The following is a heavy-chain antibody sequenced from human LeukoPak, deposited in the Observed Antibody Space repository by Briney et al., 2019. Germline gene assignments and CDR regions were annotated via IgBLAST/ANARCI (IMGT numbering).Heavy chain of an antibody. J-gene: IGHJ4*02. CDR3: AKDILGYCSGGSCPFDY. Sequence: GGSLRLSCAASGFTFSSYAMSWVRQAPGKGLEWVSAISGSGGSTYYADSVKGRFTISRDNSKNTLYLQMNSLRAEDTALYYCAKDILGYCSGGSCPFDYWGQGTLVTVSS. V-gene: IGHV3-23*01. D-gene: IGHD2-15*01. CDR2: ISGSGGST. CDR1: GFTFSSYA.